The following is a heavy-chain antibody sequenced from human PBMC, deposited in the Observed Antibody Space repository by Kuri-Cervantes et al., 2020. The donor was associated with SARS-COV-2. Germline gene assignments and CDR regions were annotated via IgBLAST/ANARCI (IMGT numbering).Heavy chain of an antibody. CDR2: ISGSGGST. J-gene: IGHJ4*02. CDR1: GFTFSSYA. V-gene: IGHV3-23*01. CDR3: ACGSYPTLGYFDY. Sequence: LSLTCAASGFTFSSYAMSWVRQAPGKGLEWVSAISGSGGSTYYADSVKGRFTIHRDNSKNTLYLQMNSLRAEDTFVYYCACGSYPTLGYFDYWGQGTLVTVSS. D-gene: IGHD1-26*01.